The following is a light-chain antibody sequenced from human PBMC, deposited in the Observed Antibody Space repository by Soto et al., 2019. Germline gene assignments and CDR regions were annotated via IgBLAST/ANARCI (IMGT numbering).Light chain of an antibody. Sequence: EIVLTQSPGTLSLSPGERATLSCRASQSVNNFLAWYQQRPGQAPRLLIYGASSRATGIPDRFSGSGSGTDFTLTISGLEPEDFALYYCQQYHNSPLTFGQGTKVDIK. CDR3: QQYHNSPLT. V-gene: IGKV3-20*01. J-gene: IGKJ1*01. CDR1: QSVNNF. CDR2: GAS.